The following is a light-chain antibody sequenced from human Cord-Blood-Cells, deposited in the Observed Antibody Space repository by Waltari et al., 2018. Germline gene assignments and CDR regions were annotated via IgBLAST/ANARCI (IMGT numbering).Light chain of an antibody. CDR3: CSYAGSYSWV. CDR1: SSDVGGYND. V-gene: IGLV2-11*02. J-gene: IGLJ3*02. Sequence: QSALTQPRPVSGSPGPSVTIPCTGTSSDVGGYNDVSWYQQHPGKPPKLMIYDVSKRPSGVPDRFSGSKSGNTASLTISGLQAEDEADYYCCSYAGSYSWVFGGGTKLTVL. CDR2: DVS.